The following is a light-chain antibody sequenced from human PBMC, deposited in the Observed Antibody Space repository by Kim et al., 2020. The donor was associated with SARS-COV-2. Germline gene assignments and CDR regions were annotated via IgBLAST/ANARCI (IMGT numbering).Light chain of an antibody. CDR3: QVWDSASDQWV. CDR2: FDR. CDR1: NIGTKS. J-gene: IGLJ3*02. V-gene: IGLV3-21*01. Sequence: SYELTQPPSLSVAPGKTATITCGGNNIGTKSAHWHQQKPGQAPILVIFFDRDRPSVIPERFSGSNSGNTAALTISRVEAGDEADYFCQVWDSASDQWVFG.